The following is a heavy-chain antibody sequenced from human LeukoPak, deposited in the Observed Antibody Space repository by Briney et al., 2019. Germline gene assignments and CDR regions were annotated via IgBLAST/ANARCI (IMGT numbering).Heavy chain of an antibody. CDR1: GYTFTSYG. J-gene: IGHJ4*01. CDR3: ARANNLNYDFWSGYYY. CDR2: ISAYNGNT. V-gene: IGHV1-18*01. D-gene: IGHD3-3*01. Sequence: GASVKVSCKASGYTFTSYGISWVRQAPGQGLEWMGWISAYNGNTNYAQKLQGRVTMTTDTSTSTAYMELRSLRSDDTAVYYCARANNLNYDFWSGYYYWGQEPWSPSPQ.